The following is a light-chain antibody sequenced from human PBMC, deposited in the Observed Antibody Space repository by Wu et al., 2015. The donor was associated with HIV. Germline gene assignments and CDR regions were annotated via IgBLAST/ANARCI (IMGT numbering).Light chain of an antibody. J-gene: IGKJ2*01. CDR2: GAS. CDR1: QSVSSSY. Sequence: EIVLTQSPGTLSLSPGERATLSCRASQSVSSSYLAWYQQKPGQAPRLLIYGASSRATGIPDRFSGSGSGTDFTLTISRLEPEDFAVYYCQQYDRFSYTFGQGTKLEIK. V-gene: IGKV3-20*01. CDR3: QQYDRFSYT.